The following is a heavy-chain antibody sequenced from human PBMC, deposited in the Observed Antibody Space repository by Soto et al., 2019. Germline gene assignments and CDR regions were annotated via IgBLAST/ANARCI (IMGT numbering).Heavy chain of an antibody. Sequence: ASVKVSCKASGGTFSSYAISWVRQAPGQGLEWMGGIIPIFGTANYAQKFQGRVTITADESTRTAYMELSSLRSEDTAVYYCARSITIFGVVTNYYYGMDVWGQGTTVTVSS. V-gene: IGHV1-69*13. D-gene: IGHD3-3*01. CDR1: GGTFSSYA. CDR2: IIPIFGTA. CDR3: ARSITIFGVVTNYYYGMDV. J-gene: IGHJ6*02.